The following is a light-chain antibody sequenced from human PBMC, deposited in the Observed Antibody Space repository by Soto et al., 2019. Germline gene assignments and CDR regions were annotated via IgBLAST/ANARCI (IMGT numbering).Light chain of an antibody. CDR3: CSYASSSTYV. J-gene: IGLJ1*01. Sequence: QPALTQPASVSGSPGQSITISCTGTSSDVGSYNLVSWFQHHPGKAPKLMIYEGNKRPSGVSNRFSGSKSGNTASLTISGLQAEDEADYYCCSYASSSTYVFGTGTKVTVL. V-gene: IGLV2-23*01. CDR1: SSDVGSYNL. CDR2: EGN.